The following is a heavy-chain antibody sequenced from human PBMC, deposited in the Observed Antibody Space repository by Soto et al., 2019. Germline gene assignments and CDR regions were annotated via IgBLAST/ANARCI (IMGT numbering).Heavy chain of an antibody. CDR3: ARDNPYPGSSWFFFDL. CDR2: INAGNGNT. CDR1: GYIFTSNV. V-gene: IGHV1-3*01. Sequence: ASVKVSCKASGYIFTSNVMHWVRQAPGQRLEWMGWINAGNGNTKYSQKFQGRVTITRDTPASTAFMELSSLRSEDTAVYYCARDNPYPGSSWFFFDLWGQGTLVTVSS. D-gene: IGHD6-13*01. J-gene: IGHJ4*02.